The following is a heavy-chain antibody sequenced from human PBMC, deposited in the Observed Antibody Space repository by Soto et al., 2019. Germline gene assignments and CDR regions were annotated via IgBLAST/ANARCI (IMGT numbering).Heavy chain of an antibody. J-gene: IGHJ5*02. Sequence: GASVKVSCKASGYTFTNYGISWLRQSPGQGLEWMGRISAYNGDTNYAQKVQGRVTMTTDTSTSTAYMELRSLRSDDTAMYYCARDSLGTETTSWLDPWGQGTLVTVS. CDR2: ISAYNGDT. CDR1: GYTFTNYG. D-gene: IGHD4-4*01. V-gene: IGHV1-18*04. CDR3: ARDSLGTETTSWLDP.